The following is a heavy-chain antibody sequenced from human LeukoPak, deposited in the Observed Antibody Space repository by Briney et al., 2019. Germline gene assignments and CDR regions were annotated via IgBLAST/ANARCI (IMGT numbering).Heavy chain of an antibody. J-gene: IGHJ1*01. D-gene: IGHD2-2*01. Sequence: SETLSLTCTVSGGSISSYYWSWIRQPPGKGLEWIGYIYYSGNTNYNPSLKSRVTISVDTSKNQFSLKLSSVTAADTAVYYCARLGPEYCSSTSCYDAYFQHWGQGTLVTVSS. V-gene: IGHV4-59*01. CDR1: GGSISSYY. CDR2: IYYSGNT. CDR3: ARLGPEYCSSTSCYDAYFQH.